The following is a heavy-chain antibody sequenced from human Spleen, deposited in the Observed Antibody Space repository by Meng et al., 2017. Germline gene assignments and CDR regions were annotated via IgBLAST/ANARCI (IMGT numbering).Heavy chain of an antibody. CDR3: VRGGEWYGELSPAF. CDR1: GYTFTGYY. J-gene: IGHJ4*02. CDR2: INPNSGGT. Sequence: ASVKVSCKTSGYTFTGYYLHWVRQAPGQGLEWMGWINPNSGGTKYAQKFQGRVTLTRDTSISTAYMELTGLRSDDTAVYYCVRGGEWYGELSPAFWGQGTLVTVSS. V-gene: IGHV1-2*02. D-gene: IGHD3-10*01.